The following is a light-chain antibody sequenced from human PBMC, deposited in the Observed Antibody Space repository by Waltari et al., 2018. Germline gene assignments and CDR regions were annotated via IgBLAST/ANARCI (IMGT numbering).Light chain of an antibody. V-gene: IGLV1-51*02. J-gene: IGLJ7*01. Sequence: QSVLTQPPSVSAAPGQRVTISFSGGSSNLGNNSVSWYRKFPGTAPKLLIYENTERPSGIPGRFSGSKSGTSATLDITGLQAGDEADYYCGTWDSSLSGAVFGGGTHLTVL. CDR1: SSNLGNNS. CDR2: ENT. CDR3: GTWDSSLSGAV.